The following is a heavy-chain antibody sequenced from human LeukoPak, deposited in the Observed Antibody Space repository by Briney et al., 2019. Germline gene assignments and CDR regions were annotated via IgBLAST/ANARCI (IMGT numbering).Heavy chain of an antibody. Sequence: PSETLSLTCTVSGGSISSSSYYWGWIRQPPGKGLEWIGSIYYSGGTYYNPSLKSRVTISVDTSKNQFSLKLSSVTAADTAVYYCARHKSPGWYDYWGQGTLVTVSS. D-gene: IGHD6-19*01. J-gene: IGHJ4*02. CDR1: GGSISSSSYY. V-gene: IGHV4-39*01. CDR3: ARHKSPGWYDY. CDR2: IYYSGGT.